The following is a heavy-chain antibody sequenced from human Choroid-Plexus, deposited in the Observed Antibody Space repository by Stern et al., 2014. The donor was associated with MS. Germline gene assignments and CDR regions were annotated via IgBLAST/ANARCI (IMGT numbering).Heavy chain of an antibody. Sequence: VQLVQSGGGVVQPGRPLRLSWVASGFTFGSCAMHWVRQAPGKGLEGVASVSYDGSNKYYADSVKGRFTISRDNSQNTLYMQMSSLRPEDTAVYYCAKDRQYLTYFFDHWGQGSLVTVSS. CDR2: VSYDGSNK. CDR1: GFTFGSCA. V-gene: IGHV3-30*18. J-gene: IGHJ5*02. D-gene: IGHD2/OR15-2a*01. CDR3: AKDRQYLTYFFDH.